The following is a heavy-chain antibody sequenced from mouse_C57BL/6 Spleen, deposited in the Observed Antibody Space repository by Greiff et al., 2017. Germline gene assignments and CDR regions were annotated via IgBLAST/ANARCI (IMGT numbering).Heavy chain of an antibody. CDR2: IRNKANNHAT. J-gene: IGHJ2*01. CDR3: TRQLGLAYYFDY. Sequence: EVKLVESGGGLVQPGGSMKLSCAASGFTFSDAWMDWVRQSPEKGLEWVAEIRNKANNHATYYAESVKGRFTISRDDSKSSVYLQMNSLRAEDTGIYYCTRQLGLAYYFDYWGQGTTLTVSS. V-gene: IGHV6-6*01. CDR1: GFTFSDAW. D-gene: IGHD4-1*02.